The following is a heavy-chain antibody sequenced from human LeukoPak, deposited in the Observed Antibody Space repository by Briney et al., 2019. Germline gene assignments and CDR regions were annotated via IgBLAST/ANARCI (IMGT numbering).Heavy chain of an antibody. J-gene: IGHJ4*02. CDR3: ASQTGYSYGSLYYFDY. Sequence: SETLSLTCAVYGGSFSGYYWSWIRQPPGKGLEWIGSIYYSGSTYYNPSLKSRVTISVDTSKNQFSLKLSSVTAADTTVYYCASQTGYSYGSLYYFDYWGQGTLVTVSS. V-gene: IGHV4-34*01. CDR1: GGSFSGYY. D-gene: IGHD5-18*01. CDR2: IYYSGST.